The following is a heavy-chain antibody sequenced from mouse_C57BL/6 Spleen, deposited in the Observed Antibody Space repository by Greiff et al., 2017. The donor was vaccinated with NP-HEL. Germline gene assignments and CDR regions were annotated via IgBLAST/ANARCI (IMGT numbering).Heavy chain of an antibody. Sequence: DVQLVESGPGMVKPSQSLSLTCTVTGYSITSGYDWHWIRHFPGNKLEWMGYISYSGSTNYNPSLKSRISITHDTSKNHFFLKLNSVTTEDTATYYCARDIPDYWYFDVWGTGTTVTVSS. J-gene: IGHJ1*03. V-gene: IGHV3-1*01. CDR1: GYSITSGYD. CDR2: ISYSGST. CDR3: ARDIPDYWYFDV.